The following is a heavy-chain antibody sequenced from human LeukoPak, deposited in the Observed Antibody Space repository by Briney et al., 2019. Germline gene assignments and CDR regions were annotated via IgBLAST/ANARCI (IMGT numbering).Heavy chain of an antibody. J-gene: IGHJ4*02. D-gene: IGHD3-10*01. CDR3: ARRYYYGSGSYYDY. Sequence: ASVKVSCKASGGTFSSYAISWVRQAPGQGLEWMGGIIPIFGTANYAQKFQGRVTMTTDTSTSTAYMELRSLRSDDTAVYYCARRYYYGSGSYYDYWGQGTLVTVSS. V-gene: IGHV1-69*05. CDR1: GGTFSSYA. CDR2: IIPIFGTA.